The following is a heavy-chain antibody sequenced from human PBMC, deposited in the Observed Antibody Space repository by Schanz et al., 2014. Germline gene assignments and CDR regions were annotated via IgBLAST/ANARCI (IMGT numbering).Heavy chain of an antibody. D-gene: IGHD2-8*01. CDR3: AREYASTWFESNVMAGRIDN. J-gene: IGHJ4*02. Sequence: EVQLVESGGGLVKSGGSLRLSCATSGFIFTSYSMHWVRQASGKGLEWVSSISSSSNYYYYADSVKGRFTISRDAAKDSLFLQMTSLRADDTAVYFCAREYASTWFESNVMAGRIDNWGQGTLVTVSS. CDR1: GFIFTSYS. CDR2: ISSSSNYY. V-gene: IGHV3-21*01.